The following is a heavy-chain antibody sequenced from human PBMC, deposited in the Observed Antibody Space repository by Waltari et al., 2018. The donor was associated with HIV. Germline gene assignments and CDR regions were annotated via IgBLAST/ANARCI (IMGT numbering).Heavy chain of an antibody. V-gene: IGHV3-30-3*01. CDR3: ARDGPAPKNIYHYYGMDV. J-gene: IGHJ6*02. CDR2: ISYDGTNK. Sequence: QVQLVESGGGVVRPGRSLRLSCAASRSLLSGYAMHCVRQPPGKGLEWVAVISYDGTNKYYAESVRGRFTISRDNSENTLYLEMNSLKPDDTAVYYCARDGPAPKNIYHYYGMDVWGQGTTVTVSS. CDR1: RSLLSGYA. D-gene: IGHD2-2*01.